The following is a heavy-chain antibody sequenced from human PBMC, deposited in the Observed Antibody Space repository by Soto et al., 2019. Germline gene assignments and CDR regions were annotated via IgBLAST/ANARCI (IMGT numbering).Heavy chain of an antibody. CDR1: GGSISSSNW. Sequence: QVQLQESGPGLLKPSGTLSLTCAVSGGSISSSNWWSWVHQPPGKGLEWIGEIYHSGSTNYNPSLKSRVTISVDKSKNQFSLKLNSVTAADTAVYYCARDRRLQLSVSGSAFDIWGQGTMVTVSS. D-gene: IGHD5-18*01. V-gene: IGHV4-4*02. CDR2: IYHSGST. CDR3: ARDRRLQLSVSGSAFDI. J-gene: IGHJ3*02.